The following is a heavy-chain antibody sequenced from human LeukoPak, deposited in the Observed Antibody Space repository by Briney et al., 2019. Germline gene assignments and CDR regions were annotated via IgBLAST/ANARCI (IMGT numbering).Heavy chain of an antibody. J-gene: IGHJ4*02. CDR3: ARARDYYTPPFDN. CDR2: IGAYNGNT. Sequence: VASVKVSCKASGYTFTSYGISWVRQAPGQGLEWMGWIGAYNGNTNYAQKLQGRVTTTTDTSASTAYMELNSLRSEDMAVYYCARARDYYTPPFDNWGQGTLVTVSS. CDR1: GYTFTSYG. V-gene: IGHV1-18*03. D-gene: IGHD3-3*01.